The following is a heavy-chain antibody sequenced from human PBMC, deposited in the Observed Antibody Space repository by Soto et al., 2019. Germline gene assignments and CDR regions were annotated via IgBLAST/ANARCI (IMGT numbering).Heavy chain of an antibody. Sequence: GGSLRLSCAASEFTFSTYAMSWVRQAPGKGLEWVSSISGSGGGTYYADSVKGRFTISRDNSKNTLYLQMNSLRAEDTAVYYCAKDRRYCSSTSCYGIFDYWGQGTLVTVSS. CDR3: AKDRRYCSSTSCYGIFDY. CDR1: EFTFSTYA. D-gene: IGHD2-2*01. V-gene: IGHV3-23*01. J-gene: IGHJ4*02. CDR2: ISGSGGGT.